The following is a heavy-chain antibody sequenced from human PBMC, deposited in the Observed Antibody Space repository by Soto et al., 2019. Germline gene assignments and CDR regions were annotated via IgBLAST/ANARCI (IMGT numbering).Heavy chain of an antibody. J-gene: IGHJ5*02. V-gene: IGHV1-24*01. Sequence: ASVKVSCKVSGYTLTELSMHWVRQAPGKGLEWMGGFDPEDGETIYAQKFQGRVTMTEDTSTDTAYMELSSLRSEDTAVYYCATDQSYGVTIFGVVINAGGFDPWGQGTLVTVSS. CDR2: FDPEDGET. CDR1: GYTLTELS. CDR3: ATDQSYGVTIFGVVINAGGFDP. D-gene: IGHD3-3*01.